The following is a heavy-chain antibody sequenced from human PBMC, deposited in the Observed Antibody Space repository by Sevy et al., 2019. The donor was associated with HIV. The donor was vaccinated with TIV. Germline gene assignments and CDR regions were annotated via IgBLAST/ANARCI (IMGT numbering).Heavy chain of an antibody. D-gene: IGHD3-10*01. V-gene: IGHV1-2*06. CDR1: GYTFTGYY. Sequence: ASLKVSCKASGYTFTGYYMHWVRQAPGQGLEWMGRINPNSGGTNYAQKFQGRVTMTRDTSISTAYMELSRLRSDDTAVYYCARAIIIMAHIGSFPFDYWGQGTLVTVSS. J-gene: IGHJ4*02. CDR2: INPNSGGT. CDR3: ARAIIIMAHIGSFPFDY.